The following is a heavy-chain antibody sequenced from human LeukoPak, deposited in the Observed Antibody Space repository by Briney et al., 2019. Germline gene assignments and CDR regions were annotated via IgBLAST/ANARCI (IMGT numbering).Heavy chain of an antibody. CDR1: GFTVSFYA. CDR3: VKDPVPRYCSSTSCSPI. V-gene: IGHV3-23*01. D-gene: IGHD2-2*01. Sequence: GGSLRLSCAASGFTVSFYAMSWVRQAPGKGLEWVSVIAGGGSSTYYADSVKGRFTISRDNSKNTLYLQMNSLRVEDTAVYYCVKDPVPRYCSSTSCSPIWGQGTMVTVSS. CDR2: IAGGGSST. J-gene: IGHJ3*02.